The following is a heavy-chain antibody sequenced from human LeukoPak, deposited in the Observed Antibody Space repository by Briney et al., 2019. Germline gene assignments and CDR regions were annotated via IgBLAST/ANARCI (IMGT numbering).Heavy chain of an antibody. CDR3: AEYYDSSGSFDY. V-gene: IGHV4-31*03. CDR2: IYYSGST. CDR1: GGSISIGGYY. D-gene: IGHD3-22*01. J-gene: IGHJ4*02. Sequence: PSETLSLTCTVSGGSISIGGYYWSWIRQHPGKGLEWIGYIYYSGSTYYNPSLKSRVTISVDTSKNQFSLKLSSVTAADTAVYYCAEYYDSSGSFDYWGQGTLVTVSS.